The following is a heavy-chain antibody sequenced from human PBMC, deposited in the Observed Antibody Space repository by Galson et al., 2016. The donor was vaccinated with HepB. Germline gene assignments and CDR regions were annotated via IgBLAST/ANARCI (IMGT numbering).Heavy chain of an antibody. V-gene: IGHV4-31*03. CDR1: GGSIRSGGYY. CDR2: IYYSGST. Sequence: TLSLTCTVSGGSIRSGGYYWTWIRQHPGKGLEWIGYIYYSGSTRYNPSLEGRVTISVDTSKNQFSLKVTSVTGADTAVYYCARMDILLGFDVWGQGSTGTVSS. D-gene: IGHD2-2*03. J-gene: IGHJ6*02. CDR3: ARMDILLGFDV.